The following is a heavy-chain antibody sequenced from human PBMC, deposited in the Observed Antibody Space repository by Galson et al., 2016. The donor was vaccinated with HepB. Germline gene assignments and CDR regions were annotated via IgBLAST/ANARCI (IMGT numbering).Heavy chain of an antibody. V-gene: IGHV3-23*01. CDR2: TDIDGTP. D-gene: IGHD1-14*01. J-gene: IGHJ4*02. Sequence: SLRLSCAAAGFTFINFAMTWVRHAPEKGLEWVSSTDIDGTPYYADSVKGRFTISRDNSKSTLYLQMNSLRVDDTALYYYAKGGISYATGIDLRGQGTLVTASS. CDR3: AKGGISYATGIDL. CDR1: GFTFINFA.